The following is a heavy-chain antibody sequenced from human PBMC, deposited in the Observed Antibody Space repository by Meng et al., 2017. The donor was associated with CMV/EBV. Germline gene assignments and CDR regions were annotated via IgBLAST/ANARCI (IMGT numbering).Heavy chain of an antibody. Sequence: FTGYYMHWVRQAPGQGLEWMGWINPNSGGTNYAQKFPGRITMTRDTSISTAYMELSRLRSDDTAVYYCARDWLGYCSSTSCPSYWFDPWGQGTLVTVSS. J-gene: IGHJ5*02. CDR3: ARDWLGYCSSTSCPSYWFDP. CDR2: INPNSGGT. V-gene: IGHV1-2*02. D-gene: IGHD2-2*01. CDR1: FTGYY.